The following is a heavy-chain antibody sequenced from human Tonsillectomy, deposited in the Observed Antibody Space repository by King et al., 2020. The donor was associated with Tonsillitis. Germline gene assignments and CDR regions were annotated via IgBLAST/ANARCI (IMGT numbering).Heavy chain of an antibody. J-gene: IGHJ6*02. V-gene: IGHV3-30-3*01. CDR3: ARGFNDYYYAMDV. CDR1: GFTFSSYP. Sequence: QLVQSGGGVVQPGRSLRLSCAASGFTFSSYPMHWVRQAPGKGLEWVAVISYDGSNEYYADSMKGRFTISRDNSKNTLYLQMNSLRPEDTAVYYCARGFNDYYYAMDVWGQGTTVTVSS. CDR2: ISYDGSNE.